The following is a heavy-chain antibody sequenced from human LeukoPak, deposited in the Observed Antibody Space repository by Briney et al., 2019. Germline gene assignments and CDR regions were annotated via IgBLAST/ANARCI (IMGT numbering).Heavy chain of an antibody. CDR3: ARGLLWFGELWEYYFDY. Sequence: SQTLSLTCAVSGGSISSGGYSWSWIRQPPGKGLEWIAYIYHSRSTYYNPSLKSRVTISVDRSKNQFSRKLSSVTAADTAVYYCARGLLWFGELWEYYFDYWGQGTLVTVSS. D-gene: IGHD3-10*01. CDR1: GGSISSGGYS. V-gene: IGHV4-30-2*01. J-gene: IGHJ4*02. CDR2: IYHSRST.